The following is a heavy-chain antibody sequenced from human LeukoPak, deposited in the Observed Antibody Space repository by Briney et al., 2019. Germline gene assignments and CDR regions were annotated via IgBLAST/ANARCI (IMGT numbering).Heavy chain of an antibody. V-gene: IGHV4-31*03. CDR2: IYYSGST. CDR3: ARYSGNSNWFDP. CDR1: GGSISSGGYY. J-gene: IGHJ5*02. Sequence: SETLSLTCTVSGGSISSGGYYWSWIRQHPGKGLEWIGYIYYSGSTYYNPSLKSRVTISVDTSKNQFSLKLSSVTAADTAVYYCARYSGNSNWFDPWGQGTLVTVSS. D-gene: IGHD1-26*01.